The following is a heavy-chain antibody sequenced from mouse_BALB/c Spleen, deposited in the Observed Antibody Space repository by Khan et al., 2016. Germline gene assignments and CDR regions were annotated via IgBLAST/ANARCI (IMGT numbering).Heavy chain of an antibody. J-gene: IGHJ3*01. CDR2: ISSGGSYI. Sequence: EVELVESGGGLVKPGGSLKLSCAASGFIFSSYTMSWVRQTPEKRLEWVATISSGGSYIYYPDSVKGRFTISRDNAKNTLYLQMSSLKSEDTATYSCTNIYDGYYEFAYWGQGTLVTVSA. V-gene: IGHV5-6-4*01. CDR1: GFIFSSYT. CDR3: TNIYDGYYEFAY. D-gene: IGHD2-3*01.